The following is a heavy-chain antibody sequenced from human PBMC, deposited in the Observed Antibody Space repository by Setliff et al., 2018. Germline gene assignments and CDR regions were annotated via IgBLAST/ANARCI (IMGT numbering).Heavy chain of an antibody. CDR1: GFTFSDYY. CDR2: IKKDGSEK. D-gene: IGHD6-19*01. V-gene: IGHV3-7*03. Sequence: LRLSCAASGFTFSDYYMSWVRQAPGKGLECVANIKKDGSEKHYVDSVKGRFIISRDNAKNSLYLQMNSLRGEDTAVYYCARGTSGWYPHDYWGQGTLVTVSS. J-gene: IGHJ4*02. CDR3: ARGTSGWYPHDY.